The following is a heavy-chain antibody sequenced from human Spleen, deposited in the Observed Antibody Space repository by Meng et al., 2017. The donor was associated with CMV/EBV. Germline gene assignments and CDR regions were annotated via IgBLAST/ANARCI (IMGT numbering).Heavy chain of an antibody. CDR3: AKDKANYYYYYGMDV. J-gene: IGHJ6*02. CDR2: IRYDGSNK. V-gene: IGHV3-30*02. Sequence: GESLKISCAASGFTFSSHGIHWVRQAACKGLEWVAFIRYDGSNKYYADSVKGRFTISRDNSKNTLYLQMNSLRAEDTAVYYCAKDKANYYYYYGMDVWGQGTTVTVSS. CDR1: GFTFSSHG.